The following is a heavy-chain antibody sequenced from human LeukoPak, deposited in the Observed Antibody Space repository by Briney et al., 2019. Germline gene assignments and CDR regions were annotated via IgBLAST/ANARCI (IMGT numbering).Heavy chain of an antibody. Sequence: ASVKVSCKASGYTFTSYAIQWVRQAPGQRLEWMGWINAGHGNTKYSQKYQGRVTITRDTSASTAYMELSSLRSEDTAVYYCARGAGFAEPLPEYWGQGTLLTVSS. CDR2: INAGHGNT. D-gene: IGHD1-14*01. CDR1: GYTFTSYA. CDR3: ARGAGFAEPLPEY. J-gene: IGHJ4*02. V-gene: IGHV1-3*01.